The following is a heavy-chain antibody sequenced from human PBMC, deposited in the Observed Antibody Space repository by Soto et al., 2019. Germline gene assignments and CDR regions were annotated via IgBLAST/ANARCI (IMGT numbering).Heavy chain of an antibody. Sequence: QVQLKESGPGLVKPSQTLSLTCTVSGDSMTTNSYYWTWIRQHPGKGLEWIGYIYRSGGTFYNPSLERRLTISVDRSKSQFSLDLRSVTAADTAVYFCARRSNDDQGGLALWGQGTLVAVSS. J-gene: IGHJ4*02. V-gene: IGHV4-31*03. CDR2: IYRSGGT. D-gene: IGHD1-26*01. CDR1: GDSMTTNSYY. CDR3: ARRSNDDQGGLAL.